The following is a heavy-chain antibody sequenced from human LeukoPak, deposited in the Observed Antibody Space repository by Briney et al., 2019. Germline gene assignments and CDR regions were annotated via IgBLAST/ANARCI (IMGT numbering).Heavy chain of an antibody. Sequence: GGSLRLSCAASGFTFSSYAMSWVRQAPGKGLEWVSAISGSGGSTYYADSVKGRFTISRDNSKNTLYLQMNSLRAEDTAVYYCAKVHIVVVTATTTFDYWGQGTLVTVSS. CDR2: ISGSGGST. CDR3: AKVHIVVVTATTTFDY. V-gene: IGHV3-23*01. CDR1: GFTFSSYA. J-gene: IGHJ4*02. D-gene: IGHD2-21*02.